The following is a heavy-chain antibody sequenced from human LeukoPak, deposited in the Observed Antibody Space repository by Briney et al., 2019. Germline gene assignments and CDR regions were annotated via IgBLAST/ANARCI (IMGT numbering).Heavy chain of an antibody. CDR1: GFTFDDYA. Sequence: PGRSLRLSCAASGFTFDDYAMHWVRQAPGKGLEWVSGISWNSGSIGYADSVKGRFTISRDSAKNSLYLRMNSLRAEDTALYYCAKGGGGHWGQGTLVTVSS. V-gene: IGHV3-9*01. CDR2: ISWNSGSI. CDR3: AKGGGGH. D-gene: IGHD2-15*01. J-gene: IGHJ4*02.